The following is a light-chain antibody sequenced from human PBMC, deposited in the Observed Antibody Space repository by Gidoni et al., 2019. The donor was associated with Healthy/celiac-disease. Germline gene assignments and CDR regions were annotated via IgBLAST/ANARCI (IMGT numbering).Light chain of an antibody. CDR3: QTWGTGTVV. CDR2: LTSDGSH. CDR1: SGHSSYA. V-gene: IGLV4-69*01. J-gene: IGLJ2*01. Sequence: QLVLTQSPSASAFLGASVKLTCTLSSGHSSYATAWHQQQPVNGPRYLMKLTSDGSHSKGDGIPDRFSGSSSGAERYLTISSLQSEDEADYYCQTWGTGTVVFGGGTKLTVL.